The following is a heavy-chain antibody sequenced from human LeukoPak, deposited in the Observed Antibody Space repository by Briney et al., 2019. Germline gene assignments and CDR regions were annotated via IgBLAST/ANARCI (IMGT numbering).Heavy chain of an antibody. CDR1: GFTFGSYA. CDR2: ISDSGVNT. V-gene: IGHV3-23*01. CDR3: AKSFFPGGSTFTFDI. J-gene: IGHJ3*02. D-gene: IGHD3-3*02. Sequence: GGSLTLSCAASGFTFGSYAMTWVRQAPGKGLEGGSSISDSGVNTYYADSVKGRSTISRDNSNNTLYLRMHSLRAEDTAVYYCAKSFFPGGSTFTFDIWGQGTLVTVSS.